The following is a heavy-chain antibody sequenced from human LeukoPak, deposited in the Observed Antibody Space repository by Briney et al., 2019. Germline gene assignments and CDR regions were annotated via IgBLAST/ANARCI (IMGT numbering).Heavy chain of an antibody. CDR2: ISSSSSYR. V-gene: IGHV3-21*04. CDR3: TRDQFFDYDNDDAFDV. J-gene: IGHJ3*01. D-gene: IGHD3-22*01. Sequence: GGSLRLSCAASGFTFSSHSMNWVRQAPGKGLEWVSSISSSSSYRYYADSVKGRFTISRDDANNLVFLQMHSLSAEDTAIYYCTRDQFFDYDNDDAFDVWGQGTKVIVSS. CDR1: GFTFSSHS.